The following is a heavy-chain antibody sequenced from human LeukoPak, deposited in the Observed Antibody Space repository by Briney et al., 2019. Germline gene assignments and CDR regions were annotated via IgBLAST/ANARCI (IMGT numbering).Heavy chain of an antibody. Sequence: GGSLRLSCAASGYIFSYYSMNWVRQAPGKGLEWVSSISSSSSYIYYADSVKGRFTISRDNAKNSLYLQMNSLRAEDTAVYYCARVPRGDYGDPAGVWGKGTTVTISS. D-gene: IGHD4-17*01. CDR2: ISSSSSYI. CDR1: GYIFSYYS. V-gene: IGHV3-21*01. J-gene: IGHJ6*04. CDR3: ARVPRGDYGDPAGV.